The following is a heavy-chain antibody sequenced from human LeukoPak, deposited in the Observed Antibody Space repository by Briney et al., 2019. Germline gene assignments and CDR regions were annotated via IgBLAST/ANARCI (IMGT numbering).Heavy chain of an antibody. D-gene: IGHD3-10*01. J-gene: IGHJ4*02. CDR3: ARATRVRGGGTFDY. V-gene: IGHV3-48*03. CDR2: ISSTGGTT. CDR1: GITFSSYG. Sequence: GGTLRLSCAASGITFSSYGMSWVRQAPGKGLEWVSSISSTGGTTYYADSVKGRFTISRDNAKNSLYLQMNSLRAEDTAVYYCARATRVRGGGTFDYWGQGTLVTVSS.